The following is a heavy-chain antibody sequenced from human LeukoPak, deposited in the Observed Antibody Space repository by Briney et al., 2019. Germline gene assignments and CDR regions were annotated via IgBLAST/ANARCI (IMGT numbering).Heavy chain of an antibody. D-gene: IGHD1-7*01. J-gene: IGHJ4*02. CDR1: GGTFISYT. CDR3: ARDPAGDATGTLSDY. Sequence: SVKVSCKASGGTFISYTISWVRQAPGQGLEWMGRIIPILGIANYAQKFQGRVTITADKSTSTAYMELSSLRSEDTAVYYCARDPAGDATGTLSDYWGQGTLVTVSS. CDR2: IIPILGIA. V-gene: IGHV1-69*04.